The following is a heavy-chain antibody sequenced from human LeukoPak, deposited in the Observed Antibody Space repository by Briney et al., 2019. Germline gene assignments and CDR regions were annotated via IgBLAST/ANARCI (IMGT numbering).Heavy chain of an antibody. CDR2: IYTSGST. Sequence: SETLSLTCTVSGGSISSYYWSWIRQPAGKGLEWIGRIYTSGSTNYNPSLKSRVTMSVDMSKNQFSLKLSSVTAADTAVYYCAREGTVVTLFDYWGQGTLVTVSS. D-gene: IGHD4-23*01. J-gene: IGHJ4*02. CDR1: GGSISSYY. V-gene: IGHV4-4*07. CDR3: AREGTVVTLFDY.